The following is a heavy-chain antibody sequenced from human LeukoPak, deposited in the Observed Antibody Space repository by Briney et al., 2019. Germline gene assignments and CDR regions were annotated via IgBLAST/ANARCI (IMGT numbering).Heavy chain of an antibody. J-gene: IGHJ6*04. Sequence: GGPLRLSCAASGFTFSSYGMHWVRQAPGKGLEWVAVISYDGSNKYYADSVKGRFTISRDNSKSTLYLQMNSLRAEGTAVYYCAKDQVMRYFELSMDVWGKGTTVAVSS. V-gene: IGHV3-30*18. CDR1: GFTFSSYG. D-gene: IGHD3-9*01. CDR2: ISYDGSNK. CDR3: AKDQVMRYFELSMDV.